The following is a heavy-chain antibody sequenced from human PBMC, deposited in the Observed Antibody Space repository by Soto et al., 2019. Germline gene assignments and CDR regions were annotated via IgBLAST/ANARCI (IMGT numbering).Heavy chain of an antibody. V-gene: IGHV1-2*04. CDR3: ARDGGEYGDYDY. Sequence: QVQLVQSGTEVKMPGASVKVSCKASGYTFTGYYMHWVRQVPGQGLGWMGWINSRTGVTNYAQKFQGWVTMTRDTSISTAYMEVSRLKSDDTAVYYCARDGGEYGDYDYWGQGTLVTVSS. J-gene: IGHJ4*02. CDR2: INSRTGVT. CDR1: GYTFTGYY. D-gene: IGHD4-17*01.